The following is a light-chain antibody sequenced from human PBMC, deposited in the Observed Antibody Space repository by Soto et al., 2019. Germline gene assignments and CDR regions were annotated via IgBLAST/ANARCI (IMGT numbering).Light chain of an antibody. V-gene: IGKV1-27*01. J-gene: IGKJ4*01. CDR3: QMYNSAPLT. Sequence: DVQMTQSPSSLSAFVGDRVTITCRASQGIAPYLAWFQQKPGKVPKLLIYATSTLQSGVPSRFSGSGSGTDFTLTINSLHPEDLGTYYCQMYNSAPLTFGGGTKVDIK. CDR1: QGIAPY. CDR2: ATS.